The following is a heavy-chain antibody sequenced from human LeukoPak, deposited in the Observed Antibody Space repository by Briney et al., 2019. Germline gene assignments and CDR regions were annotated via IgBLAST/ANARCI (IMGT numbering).Heavy chain of an antibody. J-gene: IGHJ4*02. V-gene: IGHV1-2*02. CDR1: GYTFTGYY. Sequence: ASVKVSCKASGYTFTGYYMHWVRQAPGQGLEWMGWINPNSGGTNYAQKFQGRVTMTRGTSISTAYMELSRLRSDDTAVYYCARGPRIVVVPAAMWVFDYWGQGTLVTVSS. D-gene: IGHD2-2*01. CDR3: ARGPRIVVVPAAMWVFDY. CDR2: INPNSGGT.